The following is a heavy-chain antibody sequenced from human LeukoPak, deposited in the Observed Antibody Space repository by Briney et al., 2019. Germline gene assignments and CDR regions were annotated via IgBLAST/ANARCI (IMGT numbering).Heavy chain of an antibody. CDR1: GYTFTGYY. CDR3: VREITRATTYFDS. D-gene: IGHD1-26*01. V-gene: IGHV1-2*06. J-gene: IGHJ4*02. CDR2: INPNNGDT. Sequence: ASVKVSCKASGYTFTGYYIHWVRQAPGQGLEWMGRINPNNGDTNCAQKFPGRVTLTRDTPIGTAYMELSSLRSDDTAMYYCVREITRATTYFDSWGQGTLVTVSS.